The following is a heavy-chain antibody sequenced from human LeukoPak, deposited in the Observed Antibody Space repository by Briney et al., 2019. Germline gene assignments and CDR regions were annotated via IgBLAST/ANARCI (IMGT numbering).Heavy chain of an antibody. CDR3: AKDLRKYYYDSSGYYPYWFDY. CDR2: IRYDGSNK. J-gene: IGHJ4*02. Sequence: GGSLRLSRAASGFTFSSYGMHWVRQAPGKGLEWVAFIRYDGSNKYYADSVKGRFTISRDNSKNTLYLQMNSLRAEDTAVYYCAKDLRKYYYDSSGYYPYWFDYWGQGTLVTVSS. V-gene: IGHV3-30*02. D-gene: IGHD3-22*01. CDR1: GFTFSSYG.